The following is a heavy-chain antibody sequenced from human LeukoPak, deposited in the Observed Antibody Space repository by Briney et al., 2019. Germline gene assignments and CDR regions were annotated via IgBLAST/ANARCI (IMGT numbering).Heavy chain of an antibody. J-gene: IGHJ4*02. V-gene: IGHV3-30-3*01. Sequence: GRSLRLSCTASGFTFGDYAMSWVRQAPGKGLEWVAVISYDGSNKYYADSVKGRFTISRDNSKNTLYLQMNSLRAEDTAVYYCARDRMDYGLHLLQLYYFDYWGQGTLVTVSS. CDR2: ISYDGSNK. CDR3: ARDRMDYGLHLLQLYYFDY. D-gene: IGHD4-17*01. CDR1: GFTFGDYA.